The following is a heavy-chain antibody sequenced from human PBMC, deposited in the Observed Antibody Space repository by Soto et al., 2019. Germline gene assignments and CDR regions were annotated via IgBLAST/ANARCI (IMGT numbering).Heavy chain of an antibody. V-gene: IGHV3-30*18. J-gene: IGHJ3*02. Sequence: GGSLRLSCAASGFTFSSYGMHWVRQAPGKGLEWVAVISYDGSNKYYADSVKGRFTISRDNSKNTLYLQMNSLRAEDTAVYHCAKELGLYSSSPWMVDAFDIWGQGTMVTVSS. CDR2: ISYDGSNK. D-gene: IGHD6-6*01. CDR1: GFTFSSYG. CDR3: AKELGLYSSSPWMVDAFDI.